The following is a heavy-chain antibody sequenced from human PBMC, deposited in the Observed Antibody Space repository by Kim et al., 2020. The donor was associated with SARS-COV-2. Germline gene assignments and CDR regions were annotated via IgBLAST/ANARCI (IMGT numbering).Heavy chain of an antibody. Sequence: SETLSLTCAIPGDSVSSNSAAWNWIRQSPSRGLEWLGRTYYRSKWYNDYAVSVKSRITINPDTSNNQFSLQLNSVTPEDTTVYYCARDGDTAIHYWYFDLLGRGPLVTVS. CDR3: ARDGDTAIHYWYFDL. D-gene: IGHD5-18*01. CDR1: GDSVSSNSAA. CDR2: TYYRSKWYN. V-gene: IGHV6-1*01. J-gene: IGHJ2*01.